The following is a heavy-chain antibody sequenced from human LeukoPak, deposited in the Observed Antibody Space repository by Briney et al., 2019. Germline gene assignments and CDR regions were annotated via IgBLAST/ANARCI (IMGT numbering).Heavy chain of an antibody. V-gene: IGHV3-23*01. CDR1: GFTFSSYA. Sequence: GGSLRLSCAASGFTFSSYAMSWVRQAPGKGLEWVSAISGSGGSTYYADSVKGRSTISRDNSKNTLYLQMNSLRAEDTAVYYCAKDLNYDSSGYNYWGQGTLVTVSS. CDR2: ISGSGGST. J-gene: IGHJ4*02. D-gene: IGHD3-22*01. CDR3: AKDLNYDSSGYNY.